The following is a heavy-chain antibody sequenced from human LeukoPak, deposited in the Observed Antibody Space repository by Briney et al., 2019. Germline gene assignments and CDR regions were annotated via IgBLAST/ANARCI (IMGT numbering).Heavy chain of an antibody. J-gene: IGHJ4*02. D-gene: IGHD3-22*01. CDR1: GYTFTGHY. CDR2: INPNSGGT. CDR3: ARXEYXYDSSGYYDY. V-gene: IGHV1-2*02. Sequence: ASVKVSCKASGYTFTGHYMNWVRQAPGQGLEWMGWINPNSGGTNYAQKFQGRVTMTRDTSISTAYMELSSLRSDDTAVYYCARXEYXYDSSGYYDYWGQGTLVTVSS.